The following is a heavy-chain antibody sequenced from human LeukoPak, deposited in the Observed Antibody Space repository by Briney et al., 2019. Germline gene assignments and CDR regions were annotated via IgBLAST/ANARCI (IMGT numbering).Heavy chain of an antibody. CDR2: IYSGGST. D-gene: IGHD3-10*01. V-gene: IGHV3-53*01. CDR1: GFTVSSNC. CDR3: ARERENFGSGSYYEDDAFDI. J-gene: IGHJ3*02. Sequence: GGSLRLSGAASGFTVSSNCMSWVRQAPGKGLEWVSVIYSGGSTYYADSVKGRFTISRDNSKNTLYLQMSSLRAEDTAVYYCARERENFGSGSYYEDDAFDIWGQGTMVTVSS.